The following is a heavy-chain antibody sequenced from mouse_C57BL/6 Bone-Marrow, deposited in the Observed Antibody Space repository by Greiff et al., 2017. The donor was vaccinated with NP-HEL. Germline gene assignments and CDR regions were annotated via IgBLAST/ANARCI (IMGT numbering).Heavy chain of an antibody. D-gene: IGHD1-2*01. J-gene: IGHJ2*01. CDR2: ISDGGSYT. CDR1: GFTFSSYA. CDR3: ARRITTAHYFDY. Sequence: EVQLMESGGGLVKPGGSLKLSCAASGFTFSSYAMSWVRQTPEQRLEWVATISDGGSYTYYPDNVKGRFTIARDNANNNRYLQLSHLKSEDTAMNSCARRITTAHYFDYWGQGTTLTVSS. V-gene: IGHV5-4*01.